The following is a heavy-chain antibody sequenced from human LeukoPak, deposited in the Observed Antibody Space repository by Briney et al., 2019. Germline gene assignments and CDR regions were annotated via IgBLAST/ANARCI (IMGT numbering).Heavy chain of an antibody. CDR2: IRYDGSNK. J-gene: IGHJ6*03. CDR1: GFTFSSYG. V-gene: IGHV3-30*02. CDR3: AKDLYCSGGSCYSSYMDV. Sequence: PGGSQRLSCAASGFTFSSYGMHWPRHARGRGLEGVAFIRYDGSNKYYADSVKGRFTISRDNSKNTLYLQMNSLRAEDTAVYYCAKDLYCSGGSCYSSYMDVWGKGTTATVSS. D-gene: IGHD2-15*01.